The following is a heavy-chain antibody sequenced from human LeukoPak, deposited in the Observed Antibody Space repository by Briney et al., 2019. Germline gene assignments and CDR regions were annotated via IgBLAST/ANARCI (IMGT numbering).Heavy chain of an antibody. J-gene: IGHJ4*02. CDR2: INPNSGGT. Sequence: ASVKVSCTASGYTFTGYYMHWVRQAPGQGLEWMGRINPNSGGTNYAQKFQGRVTMTRDTSISTAYMELSRLRSDDTAVYYCARSYYYGSGSLDYWGQGTLVTVSS. D-gene: IGHD3-10*01. V-gene: IGHV1-2*06. CDR1: GYTFTGYY. CDR3: ARSYYYGSGSLDY.